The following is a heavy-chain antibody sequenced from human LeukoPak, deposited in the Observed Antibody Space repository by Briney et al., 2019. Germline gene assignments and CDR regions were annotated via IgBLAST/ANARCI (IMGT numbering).Heavy chain of an antibody. J-gene: IGHJ4*02. D-gene: IGHD5-18*01. Sequence: GGSLKLSCAASGFTFSSYSMSWVRQAPGKGLEWVSSISNSSSYIYYADSVKGRFTISRDNAKNSLYLQMNSLRAEDTAVYYCAVSYGYEIDAQWGQGTLVTVSS. CDR1: GFTFSSYS. V-gene: IGHV3-21*01. CDR2: ISNSSSYI. CDR3: AVSYGYEIDAQ.